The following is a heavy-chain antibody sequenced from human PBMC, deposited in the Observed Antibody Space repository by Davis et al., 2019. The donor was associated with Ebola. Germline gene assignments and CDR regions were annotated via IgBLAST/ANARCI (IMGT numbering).Heavy chain of an antibody. CDR1: GGTFSSYA. CDR2: INPSGGST. J-gene: IGHJ6*02. Sequence: ASVKVSCKASGGTFSSYAISWVRQAPGQGLEWMGIINPSGGSTRYAQKFQGRVTMTRDTSTSTVYMELSSLRSEDTAVYYCARDLRSGMDVWGQGTTVTVSS. V-gene: IGHV1-46*01. CDR3: ARDLRSGMDV.